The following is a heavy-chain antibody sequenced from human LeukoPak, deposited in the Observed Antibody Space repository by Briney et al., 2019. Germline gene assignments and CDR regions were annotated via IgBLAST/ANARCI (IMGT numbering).Heavy chain of an antibody. CDR2: ISYDGSNK. D-gene: IGHD1/OR15-1a*01. Sequence: GGSLRLSCAASGFTFSNYGMHWVRQAPGKGLEWVAVISYDGSNKYYADSVKGRFTISRDNSKNTLYLQMNSLRAEDTAVYCCARVRNSNYVDYWGQGTLVTVSS. V-gene: IGHV3-30*19. CDR1: GFTFSNYG. CDR3: ARVRNSNYVDY. J-gene: IGHJ4*02.